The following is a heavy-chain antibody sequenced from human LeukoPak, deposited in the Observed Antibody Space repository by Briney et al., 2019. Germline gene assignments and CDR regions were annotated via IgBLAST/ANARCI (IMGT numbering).Heavy chain of an antibody. V-gene: IGHV4-39*01. CDR3: ARGPSTVTTYYFDY. Sequence: SETLSLACTVSGGSISSSSYYWGWIRQPPGKGLEWIGSIYYSGSTYYNPSLKSRVTISVDTSKNQFSLKLSSVTAADTAVYYCARGPSTVTTYYFDYWGQGTLVTVSS. D-gene: IGHD4-17*01. J-gene: IGHJ4*02. CDR1: GGSISSSSYY. CDR2: IYYSGST.